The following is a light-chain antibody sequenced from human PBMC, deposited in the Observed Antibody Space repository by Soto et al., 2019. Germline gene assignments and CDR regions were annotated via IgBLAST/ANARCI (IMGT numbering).Light chain of an antibody. CDR3: CSYVGSVI. CDR1: NSDIGGYNY. J-gene: IGLJ2*01. V-gene: IGLV2-14*01. CDR2: EVT. Sequence: QSALTQPASVSGSPGQSITISCTGTNSDIGGYNYVSWYQHHPGKAPKLIIYEVTKRPSGISHRFSGSKSGFTASLTISGLQTEDEADYYCCSYVGSVIFGGGTKLTVL.